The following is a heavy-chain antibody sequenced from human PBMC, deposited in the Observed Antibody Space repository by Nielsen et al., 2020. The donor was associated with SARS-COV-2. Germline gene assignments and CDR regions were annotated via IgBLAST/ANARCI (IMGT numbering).Heavy chain of an antibody. V-gene: IGHV1-3*01. J-gene: IGHJ4*02. Sequence: ASVKVSCKASGYTFTSYAMHWVRQAPGQRLEWMGWINAGNGNTKYSQKFQGRVTITRDTSASTAYMEPSSLRSEDTAVYYCARDYYDFWSGYYPYEFDYWGQGTLVTVSS. CDR3: ARDYYDFWSGYYPYEFDY. CDR1: GYTFTSYA. D-gene: IGHD3-3*01. CDR2: INAGNGNT.